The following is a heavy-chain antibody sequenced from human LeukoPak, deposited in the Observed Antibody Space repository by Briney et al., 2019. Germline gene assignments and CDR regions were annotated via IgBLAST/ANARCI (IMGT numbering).Heavy chain of an antibody. CDR1: GFTFSSYW. D-gene: IGHD2-15*01. V-gene: IGHV3-7*03. Sequence: GGSLRLPCAASGFTFSSYWMSWVRQAPGKGLEWVANIKQDGSEKYYVDSVKGRFTISRDNAKNSLYLQMNSLRAEDTAVYYCARGGDIVVVVAAETEYYFDYWGQGTLVTVSS. CDR3: ARGGDIVVVVAAETEYYFDY. CDR2: IKQDGSEK. J-gene: IGHJ4*02.